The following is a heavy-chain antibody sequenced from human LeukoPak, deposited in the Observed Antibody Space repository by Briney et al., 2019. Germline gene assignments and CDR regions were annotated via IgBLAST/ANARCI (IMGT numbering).Heavy chain of an antibody. CDR2: ITGSGRGDST. V-gene: IGHV3-23*01. Sequence: GGSLRLSCAASGFTFSSSAMSWVRQAPGKGLEWVSSITGSGRGDSTNYADSVKGRFTISRDNSKSTLYLQMDSLRAEDTAVYYCARDPSTWNGYSDYWGQGTLVTVSS. CDR1: GFTFSSSA. J-gene: IGHJ4*02. CDR3: ARDPSTWNGYSDY. D-gene: IGHD3-3*01.